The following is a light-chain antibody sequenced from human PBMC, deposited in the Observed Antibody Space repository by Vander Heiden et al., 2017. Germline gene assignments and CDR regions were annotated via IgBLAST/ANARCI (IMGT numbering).Light chain of an antibody. J-gene: IGKJ4*01. CDR1: QNINFN. CDR3: QHDNNWPQA. CDR2: GAS. Sequence: DIVVTQSPATLSLSPRERATLSCWASQNINFNLAWHQQRPGQAPRLLIYGASTRATGVPDRFSGSGSGTEFTLTISSLQSEDSAVYYCQHDNNWPQAFGGGTKVDIK. V-gene: IGKV3-15*01.